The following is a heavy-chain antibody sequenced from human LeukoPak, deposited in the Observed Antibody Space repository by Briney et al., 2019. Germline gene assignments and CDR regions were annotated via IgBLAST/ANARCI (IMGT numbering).Heavy chain of an antibody. V-gene: IGHV4-39*07. CDR2: TYYSGST. Sequence: SETLSLTCTVSGGSISSSSYYWGWIRQPPGKGLEWIGSTYYSGSTYYNPSLKSRVTISVDTSKNQFSPKLSSVTAADTAVYYCAREAVAYTFDYWGQGTLVTVSS. D-gene: IGHD6-19*01. J-gene: IGHJ4*02. CDR1: GGSISSSSYY. CDR3: AREAVAYTFDY.